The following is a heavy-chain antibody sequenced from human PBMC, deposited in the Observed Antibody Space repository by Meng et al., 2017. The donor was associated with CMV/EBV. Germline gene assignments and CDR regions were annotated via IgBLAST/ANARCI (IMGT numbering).Heavy chain of an antibody. J-gene: IGHJ6*02. Sequence: SETLSLTCAVYGGSISSSTYYWGWIRQPPGKGLEWIGSIFYSGRAFYNPSLKSRISISVDTSKNQFSLKLSSVTAADTAVYYCARIMAGTTSYGMDIWGQGTTVTVSS. V-gene: IGHV4-39*01. D-gene: IGHD1-7*01. CDR3: ARIMAGTTSYGMDI. CDR1: GGSISSSTYY. CDR2: IFYSGRA.